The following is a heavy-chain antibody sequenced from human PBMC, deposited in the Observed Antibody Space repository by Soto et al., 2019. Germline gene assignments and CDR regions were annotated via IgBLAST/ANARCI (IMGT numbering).Heavy chain of an antibody. CDR1: GGSITSYY. CDR3: ARVWGGAFDF. CDR2: IYYSGST. V-gene: IGHV4-59*01. J-gene: IGHJ3*01. D-gene: IGHD3-10*01. Sequence: QVQLQESGPGLVKPSETLSLTCTVSGGSITSYYWRWIRQPPGKGLEWIGYIYYSGSTNYNPSLKSRVTISVDTSKNQCSLKLSSVTAADTAVYYCARVWGGAFDFWGQGTMVTVSS.